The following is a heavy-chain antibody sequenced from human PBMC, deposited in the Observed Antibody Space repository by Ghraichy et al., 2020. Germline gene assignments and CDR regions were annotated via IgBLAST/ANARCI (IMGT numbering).Heavy chain of an antibody. Sequence: GESLNISCKGSGYSFTSYWIGWVRQMPGKGLEWMGIIYPGDSDTRYSPSFQGQVTISADKYISTAYLQWSSLKASDTAMYYCARHGIAAACDDAFDIWGQGTMVTVSS. CDR2: IYPGDSDT. D-gene: IGHD6-13*01. V-gene: IGHV5-51*01. CDR3: ARHGIAAACDDAFDI. J-gene: IGHJ3*02. CDR1: GYSFTSYW.